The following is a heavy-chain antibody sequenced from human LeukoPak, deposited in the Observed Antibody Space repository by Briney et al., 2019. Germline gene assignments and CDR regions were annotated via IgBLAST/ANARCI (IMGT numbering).Heavy chain of an antibody. CDR2: IIPILGIA. D-gene: IGHD3-10*01. Sequence: SVKVSCKASGGTFSSYAISWVRQAPGQGLEWMGRIIPILGIANYAQKFQGRVTITADKSTSTAYMELSSLTSDDTAVYYCARYICFGERVRHYFDYWGQGTLVSVSS. J-gene: IGHJ4*02. CDR1: GGTFSSYA. CDR3: ARYICFGERVRHYFDY. V-gene: IGHV1-69*04.